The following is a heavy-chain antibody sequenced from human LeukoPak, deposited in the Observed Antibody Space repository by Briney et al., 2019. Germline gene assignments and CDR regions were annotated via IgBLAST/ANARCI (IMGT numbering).Heavy chain of an antibody. CDR2: IDPNSGGT. J-gene: IGHJ4*02. CDR3: ARVLFYSSGNKSNRVDY. D-gene: IGHD6-19*01. CDR1: GYTFTGYY. Sequence: ASVKVSCKASGYTFTGYYMHWVRQAPGQGLEWMGWIDPNSGGTNYAQKFQGRVTMTRDTSISTAYMELSRLRSDDTAVYYCARVLFYSSGNKSNRVDYWGQGTLVTVSS. V-gene: IGHV1-2*02.